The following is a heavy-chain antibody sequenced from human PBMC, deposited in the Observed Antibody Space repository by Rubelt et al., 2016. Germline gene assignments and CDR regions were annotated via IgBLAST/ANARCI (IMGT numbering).Heavy chain of an antibody. CDR1: GGSFSGYY. J-gene: IGHJ3*02. CDR3: ARAVGTRSLLRGAIDI. D-gene: IGHD4-17*01. Sequence: QVQLQQWGAGLLKPSETLSLTCAVYGGSFSGYYWSWICQPPGKGLEWLGEITDAGDTTYNPSLKSRVTMSVDPSKNQFTRKVPLVTDADTAVVYGARAVGTRSLLRGAIDIWGQGTTVTVSS. CDR2: ITDAGDT. V-gene: IGHV4-34*01.